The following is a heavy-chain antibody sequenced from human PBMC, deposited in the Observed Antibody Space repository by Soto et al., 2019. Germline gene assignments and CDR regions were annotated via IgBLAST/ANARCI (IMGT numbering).Heavy chain of an antibody. D-gene: IGHD3-3*01. Sequence: PGEPLKISCKGSGYSFTSYWIGWVRQMPGKGLEWMGIIYPGDSDTRYSPSFQGQVTISADKSISTAYLQWSSLKASDTAMYYCARTYYDFWSGYYGFDYWGQGTLVTVSS. CDR2: IYPGDSDT. CDR3: ARTYYDFWSGYYGFDY. CDR1: GYSFTSYW. J-gene: IGHJ4*02. V-gene: IGHV5-51*01.